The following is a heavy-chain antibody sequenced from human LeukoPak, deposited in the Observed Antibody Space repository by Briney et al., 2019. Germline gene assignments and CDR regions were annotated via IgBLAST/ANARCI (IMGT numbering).Heavy chain of an antibody. V-gene: IGHV3-48*03. D-gene: IGHD6-13*01. J-gene: IGHJ4*02. Sequence: GGSLRLSCEASGFTFSSYEMNWVRQAPGKGLEWVSYISSSGSTIYYADSVKGRFTISRDNAKNSLYLQMNSLRAEDTAVYYCARGAIGRLISSRSDYWGQGTLVTVSS. CDR2: ISSSGSTI. CDR1: GFTFSSYE. CDR3: ARGAIGRLISSRSDY.